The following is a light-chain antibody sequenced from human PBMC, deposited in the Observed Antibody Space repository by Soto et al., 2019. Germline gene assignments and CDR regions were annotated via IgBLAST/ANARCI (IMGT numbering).Light chain of an antibody. Sequence: QSVLTQPASVSGSPGQSITISCTGTSSDVGSYNLVSWYQQHPGKAPKLIIYEGSKRPSGVSNRFSNSKSGNTASLTISGLQAEDEADYYCCSYAGSSTLVFGGGTKVTVL. CDR3: CSYAGSSTLV. CDR2: EGS. J-gene: IGLJ2*01. V-gene: IGLV2-23*01. CDR1: SSDVGSYNL.